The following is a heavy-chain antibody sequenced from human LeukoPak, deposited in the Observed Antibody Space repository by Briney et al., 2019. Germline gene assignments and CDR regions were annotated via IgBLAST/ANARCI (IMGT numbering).Heavy chain of an antibody. CDR2: ISGSSSYI. CDR1: GFTFSSYS. CDR3: ARVRDYDYGTLDY. Sequence: KSGGSLRLSCAASGFTFSSYSMNWVRQAPGKGLEWVSSISGSSSYIYYADSVKGRSTISRDNAKNSLYLQMNSLRAEDTAVYYCARVRDYDYGTLDYWGQGTLVTVSS. J-gene: IGHJ4*02. V-gene: IGHV3-21*01. D-gene: IGHD3-16*01.